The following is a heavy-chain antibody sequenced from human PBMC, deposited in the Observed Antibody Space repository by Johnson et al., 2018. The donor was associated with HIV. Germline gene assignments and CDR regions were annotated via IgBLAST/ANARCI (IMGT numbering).Heavy chain of an antibody. CDR2: INSDGSST. V-gene: IGHV3-74*02. CDR1: GFTFSSYW. J-gene: IGHJ3*02. D-gene: IGHD3-10*01. CDR3: ARQTLRAFDI. Sequence: VQLLESGGGLVQPGGSLRLSCAASGFTFSSYWMHWVRQAPGKGLVWVSRINSDGSSTSYADSVKGRFTISRDNSKNTLYLQMIGLRAEDTAMYFCARQTLRAFDIWGQGTMVTVSS.